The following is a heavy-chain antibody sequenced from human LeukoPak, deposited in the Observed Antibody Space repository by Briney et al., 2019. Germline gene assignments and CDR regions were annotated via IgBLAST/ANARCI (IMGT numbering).Heavy chain of an antibody. CDR2: INHSGST. Sequence: PSETLSLTCAVYGGSFSGYYWGWIRQPPGKGLEWIGEINHSGSTNYNPSLKSRVTISVDTSKNQFSLKLSSVTAADTAVYYCARGLSGVVVPAANSGGYYFDYWGQGTLVTVSS. CDR3: ARGLSGVVVPAANSGGYYFDY. CDR1: GGSFSGYY. D-gene: IGHD2-2*01. J-gene: IGHJ4*02. V-gene: IGHV4-34*01.